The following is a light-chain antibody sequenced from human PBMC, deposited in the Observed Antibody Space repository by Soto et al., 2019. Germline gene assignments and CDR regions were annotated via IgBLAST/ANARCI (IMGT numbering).Light chain of an antibody. V-gene: IGKV3-20*01. CDR2: DAS. CDR1: QSVSSSY. J-gene: IGKJ1*01. Sequence: EIVLTQSPGTLSLSPGERATLSCRASQSVSSSYLAWSQQKPGQAPRLLIYDASNRATGIPARFSGSGSGTDFTLTISGLEPEEFAVYYCQQYVTFGQGTKVDI. CDR3: QQYVT.